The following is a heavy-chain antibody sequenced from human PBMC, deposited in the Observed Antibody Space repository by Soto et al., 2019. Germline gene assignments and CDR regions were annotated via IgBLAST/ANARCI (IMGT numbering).Heavy chain of an antibody. Sequence: SETLSLTCTVSGGSIGSGDYYWSWIRQPPGKGLEWIGYVYYSGTTNYNPCLKSRVTLSLDKSKNQFSLKMNSVTAADTAVYYCTSDVISLHNYFDPWGQGTLVTVSS. D-gene: IGHD4-4*01. CDR1: GGSIGSGDYY. CDR2: VYYSGTT. J-gene: IGHJ5*02. V-gene: IGHV4-61*08. CDR3: TSDVISLHNYFDP.